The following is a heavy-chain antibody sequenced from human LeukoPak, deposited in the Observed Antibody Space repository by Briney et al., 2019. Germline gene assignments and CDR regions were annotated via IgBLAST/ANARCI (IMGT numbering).Heavy chain of an antibody. J-gene: IGHJ4*02. V-gene: IGHV4-31*03. CDR3: ARDLVHSSGYYDYFDY. CDR1: SGSISSGGYY. D-gene: IGHD3-22*01. CDR2: IYYSGST. Sequence: SQTLSLTCTVSSGSISSGGYYWSWIRQHPGKGLEWIGYIYYSGSTYYNPSLKSRVTISVDTSKNQFSLKLSSVTAADTAVYYCARDLVHSSGYYDYFDYWGQGTLVTVSS.